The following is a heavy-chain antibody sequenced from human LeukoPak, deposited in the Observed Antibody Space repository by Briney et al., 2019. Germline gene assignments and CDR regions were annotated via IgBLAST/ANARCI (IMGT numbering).Heavy chain of an antibody. CDR3: ATAADNYYDSSGYYLY. CDR1: GYTFTGYY. CDR2: INPNSGST. J-gene: IGHJ4*02. V-gene: IGHV1-2*02. Sequence: PWASVKVSCKASGYTFTGYYMHWVRQAPGQGLEWMGWINPNSGSTNYAQKFQGRVTMTRDTSISTAYMELSRLRSDDTAVYYCATAADNYYDSSGYYLYWGQGTLVTVSS. D-gene: IGHD3-22*01.